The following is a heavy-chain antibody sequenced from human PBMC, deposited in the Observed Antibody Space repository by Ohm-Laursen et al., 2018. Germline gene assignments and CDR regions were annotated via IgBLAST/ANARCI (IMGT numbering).Heavy chain of an antibody. J-gene: IGHJ3*02. CDR2: ISYDGSKY. V-gene: IGHV3-30*18. CDR1: GFTFSNYA. CDR3: AKESDAFDI. Sequence: SSLRLSCAASGFTFSNYAMHWVRQAPGKGLEWVAFISYDGSKYCYADSVKGRFTISRDNSKNTLFLQMTNVRAEDTAVYYCAKESDAFDIWGQGTMLIVSS.